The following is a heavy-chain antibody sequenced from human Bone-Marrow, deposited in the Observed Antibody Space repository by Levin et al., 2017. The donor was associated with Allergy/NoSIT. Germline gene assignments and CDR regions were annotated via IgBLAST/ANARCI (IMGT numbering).Heavy chain of an antibody. J-gene: IGHJ4*02. CDR3: ARAGASYNGWLYVDY. D-gene: IGHD6-19*01. CDR2: SGSKANSYTA. Sequence: GESLKISCAASGFTFSDHYLDWVRQAPGKGLEWVGRSGSKANSYTAEYAASVIRRFTISRDDSKNSLYLQMNSLKTEDTAVYYCARAGASYNGWLYVDYWGQGTLVTVSS. CDR1: GFTFSDHY. V-gene: IGHV3-72*01.